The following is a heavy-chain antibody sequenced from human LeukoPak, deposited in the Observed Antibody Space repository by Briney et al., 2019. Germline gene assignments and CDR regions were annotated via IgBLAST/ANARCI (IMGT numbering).Heavy chain of an antibody. Sequence: SVKVSCKASGGTFSSYAISWVRQAPGQGLEWMGGIIPIFGTANYAQKFQGRVTITTDESTSTAYMELSSLRSEDTAVYYCARDTRDDSSGHIPYYYYYYMDVWGKGTTVTVSS. CDR2: IIPIFGTA. V-gene: IGHV1-69*05. CDR1: GGTFSSYA. J-gene: IGHJ6*03. CDR3: ARDTRDDSSGHIPYYYYYYMDV. D-gene: IGHD3-22*01.